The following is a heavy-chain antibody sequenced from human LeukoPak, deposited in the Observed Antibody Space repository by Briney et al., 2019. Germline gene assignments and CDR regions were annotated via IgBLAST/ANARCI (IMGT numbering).Heavy chain of an antibody. Sequence: GGSLRLSCAASGFTFSSYGMSWVRQAPGKGLEWVANIKKDGSEKYYVDSVKGRFTISRDNAKKSLYLQMNSLRAEDTAVYYCARHLSGVTGYTYGRGIDYWGQGTLVTVPS. CDR2: IKKDGSEK. D-gene: IGHD5-18*01. J-gene: IGHJ4*02. CDR1: GFTFSSYG. V-gene: IGHV3-7*01. CDR3: ARHLSGVTGYTYGRGIDY.